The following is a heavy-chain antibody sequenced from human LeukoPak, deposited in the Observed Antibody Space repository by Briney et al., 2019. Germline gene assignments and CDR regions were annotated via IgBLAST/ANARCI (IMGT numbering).Heavy chain of an antibody. J-gene: IGHJ4*02. V-gene: IGHV3-7*01. D-gene: IGHD6-13*01. Sequence: PGGSLRLSCAASGFTFSSYWMSWVRQAPRKGLEWVANIKQDGSEKYYVDSVKGRFTISRDNAKNSLYLQMNSLRAEDTAVYYCASGIAAAGSDYWGQGTLVTVSS. CDR3: ASGIAAAGSDY. CDR2: IKQDGSEK. CDR1: GFTFSSYW.